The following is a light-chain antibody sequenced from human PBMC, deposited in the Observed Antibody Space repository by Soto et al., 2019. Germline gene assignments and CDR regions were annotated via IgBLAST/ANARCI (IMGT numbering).Light chain of an antibody. CDR3: SSYTTSSGYV. Sequence: QSALTQPPSVSGSPGQSVTISCTGTSTDFVGYNRVYWYQQPPGTAPKLMIYEVSKRPSEVPHRFSGSKSGNPASLTISGLQAEDEADYYCSSYTTSSGYVVGTWTKVTV. CDR2: EVS. CDR1: STDFVGYNR. J-gene: IGLJ1*01. V-gene: IGLV2-18*02.